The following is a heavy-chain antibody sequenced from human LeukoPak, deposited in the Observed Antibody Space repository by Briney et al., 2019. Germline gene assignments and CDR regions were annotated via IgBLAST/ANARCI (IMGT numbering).Heavy chain of an antibody. D-gene: IGHD1-26*01. J-gene: IGHJ5*02. V-gene: IGHV4-39*07. CDR2: IYYSGST. Sequence: PSETLSLTCTVSGGSISSSSYYWGWIRQPPGKGLEWIGSIYYSGSTYYNPSLKSRVTISVDTSKNQFSLKLSSVTAADTAVYYCARDGGSYYAVYSWFDPWGQGTLVTVSS. CDR1: GGSISSSSYY. CDR3: ARDGGSYYAVYSWFDP.